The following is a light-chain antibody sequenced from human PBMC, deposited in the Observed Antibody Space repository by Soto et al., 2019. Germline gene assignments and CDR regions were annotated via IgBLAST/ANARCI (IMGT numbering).Light chain of an antibody. Sequence: DKHLSQSPSSVSAYMGDRVTNTCRASQAITNNLAWYQQKPGNPPRLLIYEESTLHSGVPSRFSGRKVGTQFILTIDSLQPEDFATYYCQQVKSYPRTFGGGTKVDI. CDR1: QAITNN. CDR3: QQVKSYPRT. CDR2: EES. V-gene: IGKV1-9*01. J-gene: IGKJ4*01.